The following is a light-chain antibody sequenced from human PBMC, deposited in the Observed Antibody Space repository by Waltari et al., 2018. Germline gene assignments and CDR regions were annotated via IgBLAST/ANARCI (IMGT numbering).Light chain of an antibody. V-gene: IGKV4-1*01. CDR2: WAS. Sequence: DIVMTQSPDSLAVSLGERATINCKSSQSVLYNSDNKNYLAWYQQKPGQPPKLLIYWASTRESGVPDRFSGSGSGTDFTLTITSLQAEDVAVYYCQQYYGTPPRTFGQ. J-gene: IGKJ1*01. CDR1: QSVLYNSDNKNY. CDR3: QQYYGTPPRT.